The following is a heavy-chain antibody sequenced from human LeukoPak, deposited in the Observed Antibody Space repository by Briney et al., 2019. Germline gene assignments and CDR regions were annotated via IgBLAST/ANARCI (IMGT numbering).Heavy chain of an antibody. Sequence: ASVTVSCKASGYTFTGYYIHWVRLAPGQGLEWMGWINPNSGGTNYAQKFQGRVTMTRDTSISTAYMELNRLRSDDTAVYYCAKGWQQRGDYWGQGTLVTVSS. J-gene: IGHJ4*02. CDR1: GYTFTGYY. CDR3: AKGWQQRGDY. CDR2: INPNSGGT. V-gene: IGHV1-2*02. D-gene: IGHD6-13*01.